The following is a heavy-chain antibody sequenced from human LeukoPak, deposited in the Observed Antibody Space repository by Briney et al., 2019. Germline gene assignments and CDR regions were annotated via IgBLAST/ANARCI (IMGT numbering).Heavy chain of an antibody. J-gene: IGHJ6*03. CDR3: ARYRWVFGSYSDYYYYYMDV. CDR1: GGSISSADYY. CDR2: IYYSGST. Sequence: SETLSLTCTVSGGSISSADYYWSWIRQPLGKGLEWIGYIYYSGSTNYNPSLKSRVTISVDTSKNQFSLKLSSVTAADTAVYYCARYRWVFGSYSDYYYYYMDVWGKGTTVTVSS. V-gene: IGHV4-61*08. D-gene: IGHD1-26*01.